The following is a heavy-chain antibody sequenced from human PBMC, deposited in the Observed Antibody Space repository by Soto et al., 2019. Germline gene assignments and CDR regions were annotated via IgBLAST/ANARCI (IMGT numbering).Heavy chain of an antibody. D-gene: IGHD2-8*01. CDR3: ARDSYGFDP. V-gene: IGHV3-30-3*01. J-gene: IGHJ5*02. CDR1: GFTFSNYA. CDR2: ISYDGSNK. Sequence: PGGSLRLSXAASGFTFSNYAMHWVRQAPGKGLEWVAVISYDGSNKYYADSVKGRFTISRDNSKNTLYLQMNSLRAEDTAVYYCARDSYGFDPWGQGTLVTVSS.